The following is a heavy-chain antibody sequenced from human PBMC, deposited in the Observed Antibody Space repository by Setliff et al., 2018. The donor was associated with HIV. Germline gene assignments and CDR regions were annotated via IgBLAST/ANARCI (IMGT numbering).Heavy chain of an antibody. J-gene: IGHJ6*03. CDR2: IYYGGST. V-gene: IGHV4-59*11. CDR1: GVSISDHY. Sequence: SETLSLTCSVSGVSISDHYWSWIRQPPGKGLEWIGYIYYGGSTKYNPSLRSRVTISADTSKNQFSLKLTSVTAADTAVYYCARARTDYYDRGRRSHYYIDVWARGATVTVSS. D-gene: IGHD3-22*01. CDR3: ARARTDYYDRGRRSHYYIDV.